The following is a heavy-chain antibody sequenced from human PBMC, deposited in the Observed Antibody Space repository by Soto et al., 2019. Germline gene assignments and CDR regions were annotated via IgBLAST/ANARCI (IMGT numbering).Heavy chain of an antibody. Sequence: PGGSLRLSCAASGFTFSSYAMSWIRQAPGKGLEWVAVISYDGSNKYYADSVKGRFTISRDNSKNTLYLQMNSLRAEDTAVYYCAKGYYDILTVDYWGQGTLVTVSS. V-gene: IGHV3-30*18. J-gene: IGHJ4*02. CDR3: AKGYYDILTVDY. CDR1: GFTFSSYA. D-gene: IGHD3-9*01. CDR2: ISYDGSNK.